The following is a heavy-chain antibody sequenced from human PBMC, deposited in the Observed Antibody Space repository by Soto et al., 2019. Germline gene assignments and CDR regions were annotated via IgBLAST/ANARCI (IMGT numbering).Heavy chain of an antibody. V-gene: IGHV1-8*01. J-gene: IGHJ5*02. CDR3: ARGPYNDYSHWFDP. CDR1: GYSFTRHD. Sequence: QVQLVQSGAEVRKPGASVRVSCKATGYSFTRHDINWLRQAAGQGLEWMGWMNPNSGNAVYAQKFQGRVTMTRNTSITTAYIEVTSLKSEDTAVYFCARGPYNDYSHWFDPWGQGTLVTVSS. CDR2: MNPNSGNA. D-gene: IGHD4-4*01.